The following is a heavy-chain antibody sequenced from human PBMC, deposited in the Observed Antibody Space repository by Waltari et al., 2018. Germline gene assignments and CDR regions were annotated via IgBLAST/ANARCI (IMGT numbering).Heavy chain of an antibody. V-gene: IGHV3-74*01. J-gene: IGHJ6*02. CDR1: GFTFSSYG. D-gene: IGHD3-16*01. Sequence: EVQLVESGGGLVQPGGSLRLSCAASGFTFSSYGKHGVRQAPGKGLVWVSRINSDGSSTSYADSVKGRFTISRDNAKNTLYLQMNSLRAEDTAVYYCARDYLGQYYYYGMDVWGQGTTVTVSS. CDR3: ARDYLGQYYYYGMDV. CDR2: INSDGSST.